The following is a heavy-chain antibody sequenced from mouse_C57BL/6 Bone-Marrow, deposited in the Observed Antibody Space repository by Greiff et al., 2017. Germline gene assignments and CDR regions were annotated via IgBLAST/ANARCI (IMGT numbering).Heavy chain of an antibody. V-gene: IGHV5-12*01. D-gene: IGHD1-1*01. CDR2: ISNGGGST. CDR3: ARLITTVVAPQWYCDV. CDR1: GFTFSDYY. Sequence: EVQLVESGGGLVQPGGSLKLSCAASGFTFSDYYMYWVRQTPEKRLEWVAYISNGGGSTYYPDTVKGRFTISRDNAKNTLYLQMSRLKSEDTAMYYCARLITTVVAPQWYCDVWGTGTTVTVSS. J-gene: IGHJ1*03.